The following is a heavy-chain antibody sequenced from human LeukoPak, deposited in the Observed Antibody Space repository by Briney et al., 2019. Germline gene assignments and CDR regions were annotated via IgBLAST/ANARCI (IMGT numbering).Heavy chain of an antibody. CDR2: IWYDGSNK. J-gene: IGHJ4*02. CDR3: ARDVRYSYGEYFDY. V-gene: IGHV3-33*01. D-gene: IGHD5-18*01. Sequence: PGRSLRLSCAASGFTFSSYGMHWVRQAPGKGLEWVAVIWYDGSNKYYADSVKGRFTISRDNSKNTLYLQMNSLRAEDTAVYYCARDVRYSYGEYFDYWGQGTLVTVSS. CDR1: GFTFSSYG.